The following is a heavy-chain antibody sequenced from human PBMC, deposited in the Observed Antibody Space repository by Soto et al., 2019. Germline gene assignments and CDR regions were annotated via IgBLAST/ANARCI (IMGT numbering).Heavy chain of an antibody. CDR3: AKDRYCSSTSCYRYYYGMDV. D-gene: IGHD2-2*01. Sequence: PGGSLRLSCAASGFTFSSYGMHWVRQAPGKGLEWVAVISYDGSNKYYADSVKGRFTISRDNSKNTLYLQMNSLRAEDTAVYYCAKDRYCSSTSCYRYYYGMDVWGQGTTVTVSS. CDR2: ISYDGSNK. J-gene: IGHJ6*02. V-gene: IGHV3-30*18. CDR1: GFTFSSYG.